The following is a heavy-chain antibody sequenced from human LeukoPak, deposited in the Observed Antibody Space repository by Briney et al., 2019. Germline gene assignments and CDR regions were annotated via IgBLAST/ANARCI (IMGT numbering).Heavy chain of an antibody. CDR1: GGSISSGGYY. CDR2: IYYSGST. D-gene: IGHD6-13*01. J-gene: IGHJ2*01. CDR3: ARTYGSSGLGYFDL. Sequence: PETPCLTCTVSGGSISSGGYYWSWIRQHPGKGLEWIGYIYYSGSTNYSPSLKSRLTISVDTSKNQFSLKLSSVTAADTAVYYCARTYGSSGLGYFDLWGRGTLVTVSS. V-gene: IGHV4-61*08.